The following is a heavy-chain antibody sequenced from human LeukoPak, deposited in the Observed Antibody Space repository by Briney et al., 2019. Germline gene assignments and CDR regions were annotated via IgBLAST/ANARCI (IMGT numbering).Heavy chain of an antibody. J-gene: IGHJ4*02. CDR1: GFTFSSYG. Sequence: GGSLRLSCAASGFTFSSYGMHWVRQAPGKGVEGVAFIRYDGSNKYYADSVKGRFTISRDNSKNTLYLQMNSLRAEDTAVYYCATPSDYGDYYFDYWGQGALVTISS. CDR3: ATPSDYGDYYFDY. D-gene: IGHD4-17*01. CDR2: IRYDGSNK. V-gene: IGHV3-30*02.